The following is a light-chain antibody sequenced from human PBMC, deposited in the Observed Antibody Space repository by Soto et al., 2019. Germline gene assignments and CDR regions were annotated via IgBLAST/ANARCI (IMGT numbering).Light chain of an antibody. CDR2: GAS. CDR1: QRLSTY. Sequence: EIVMTQSPATLSVSPGERATLSCRASQRLSTYLAWFQQKPGQAPRLLIYGASTRATGIPARFSGSGSGTDFTLSISSLQSEDSAVYYCQQYYNWPQSFGGGTKVEIK. V-gene: IGKV3-15*01. J-gene: IGKJ4*01. CDR3: QQYYNWPQS.